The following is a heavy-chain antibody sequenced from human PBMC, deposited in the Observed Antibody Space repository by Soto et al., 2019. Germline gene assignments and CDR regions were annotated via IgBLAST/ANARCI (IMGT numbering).Heavy chain of an antibody. CDR1: GGSISSSSC. CDR3: ARRWGEGRVDY. Sequence: QVQLQESGPGLVKPSGTLSLTCAVSGGSISSSSCWSWVRQPPGKGLEWIGEIYHSGNTNYNPALTSRVTMAVDKSRNQFSLKLCSVTAADTAVYYCARRWGEGRVDYWGQGTLVTVSS. J-gene: IGHJ4*02. V-gene: IGHV4-4*02. D-gene: IGHD3-10*01. CDR2: IYHSGNT.